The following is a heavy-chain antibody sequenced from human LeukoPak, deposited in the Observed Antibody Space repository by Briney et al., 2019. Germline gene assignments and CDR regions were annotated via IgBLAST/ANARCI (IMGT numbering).Heavy chain of an antibody. V-gene: IGHV3-21*01. CDR1: GFSFSSFS. J-gene: IGHJ4*02. D-gene: IGHD6-13*01. CDR2: ISTSSGYK. Sequence: PGGSLRLSCAASGFSFSSFSMNWVRQAPGKGLEWVSSISTSSGYKYYADSMKGRFTVSRDNAKNSLYQQMNSLRAEDTAVYFCAREGLAAAGHDYWGQGTLVTVSS. CDR3: AREGLAAAGHDY.